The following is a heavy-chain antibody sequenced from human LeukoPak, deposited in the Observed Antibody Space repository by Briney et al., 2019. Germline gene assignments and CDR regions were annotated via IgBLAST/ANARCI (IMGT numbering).Heavy chain of an antibody. CDR3: ASSYGDYVGVYFQH. CDR1: GGSISSYY. V-gene: IGHV4-59*08. J-gene: IGHJ1*01. D-gene: IGHD4-17*01. Sequence: NPSETLSLTCTVSGGSISSYYWSWIRQPPGKGLEWIGYIYYSGSTNYNPSLKSRVTISVDTSKNQFSLKLSSVTAADTAVYYCASSYGDYVGVYFQHCGQGTLVTVSS. CDR2: IYYSGST.